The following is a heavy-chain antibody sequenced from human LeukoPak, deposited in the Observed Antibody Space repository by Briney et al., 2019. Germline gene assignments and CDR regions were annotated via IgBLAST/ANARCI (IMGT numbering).Heavy chain of an antibody. CDR3: ARTKDYYDSSGYFPYWFDP. J-gene: IGHJ5*02. Sequence: SETLSLTCTVSGGSISSYYWSWIRQPPGKGLEWIGYIYYSGSTNYNPSLKSRVTISVDTSKNQFSLKLSSVTAADTAVYYCARTKDYYDSSGYFPYWFDPWGQGTLVTVSS. CDR2: IYYSGST. V-gene: IGHV4-59*01. CDR1: GGSISSYY. D-gene: IGHD3-22*01.